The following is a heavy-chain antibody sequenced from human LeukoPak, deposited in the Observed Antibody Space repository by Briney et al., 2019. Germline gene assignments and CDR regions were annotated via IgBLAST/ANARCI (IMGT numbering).Heavy chain of an antibody. J-gene: IGHJ6*02. CDR3: AKARAYYFYYGMDV. CDR1: GFTFSSYA. CDR2: ISGSGGST. Sequence: GGSLRLSCAASGFTFSSYAMSWVRQAPGKGLQCVSAISGSGGSTYYADSVKGRFTISRDNSKNTLYPQMNSLRAEDTAVYYCAKARAYYFYYGMDVWGQGTTVTVSS. V-gene: IGHV3-23*01.